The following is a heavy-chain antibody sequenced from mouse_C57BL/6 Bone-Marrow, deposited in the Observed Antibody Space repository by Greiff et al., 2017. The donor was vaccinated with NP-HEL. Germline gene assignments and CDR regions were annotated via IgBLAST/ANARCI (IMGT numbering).Heavy chain of an antibody. CDR3: ARERLGYFDY. V-gene: IGHV1-64*01. J-gene: IGHJ2*01. CDR1: GYTFTSYW. D-gene: IGHD4-1*01. Sequence: QVQLQQPGAELVKPGASVKLSCKASGYTFTSYWMHWVKQRPGQGLEWIGMIHPNSGSTNYNEKFKSKATLTVDKSSSTAYMRLSSLTSEDSAVYYCARERLGYFDYWGQGTTLTVSS. CDR2: IHPNSGST.